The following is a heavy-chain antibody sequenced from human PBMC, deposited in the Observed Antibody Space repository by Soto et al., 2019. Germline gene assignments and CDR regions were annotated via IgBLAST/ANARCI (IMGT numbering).Heavy chain of an antibody. J-gene: IGHJ4*02. Sequence: QVQLQQWGAGLLKPSETLSLTCAVYGGSFSGYYWSWVRQPPGKGLEWIGEIYHSGSTKYNPSLKSRVTISVDTSRNQFFLKLSSVTAADTAVYYCARGQDPFRAPPFDYWGQGTLVTVSS. V-gene: IGHV4-34*01. CDR1: GGSFSGYY. CDR3: ARGQDPFRAPPFDY. CDR2: IYHSGST.